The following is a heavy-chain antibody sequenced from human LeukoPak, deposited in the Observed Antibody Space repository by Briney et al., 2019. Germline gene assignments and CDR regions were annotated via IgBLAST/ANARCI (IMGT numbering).Heavy chain of an antibody. CDR1: GFTVRSNY. Sequence: GGCLRLSCAASGFTVRSNYMSWVRGAPGEGLEWVSVIYSGGSTYYADSVKGRFTISRDKSKNRLYLQMNSLRAEDTAVYYCARTLDSSGYYFFDYWGQGTLVTVSS. V-gene: IGHV3-66*01. J-gene: IGHJ4*02. CDR2: IYSGGST. CDR3: ARTLDSSGYYFFDY. D-gene: IGHD3-22*01.